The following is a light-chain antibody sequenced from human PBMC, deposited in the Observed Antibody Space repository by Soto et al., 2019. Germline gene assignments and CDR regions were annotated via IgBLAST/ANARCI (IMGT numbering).Light chain of an antibody. V-gene: IGLV2-14*01. CDR3: SSFTSSNTWV. J-gene: IGLJ3*02. Sequence: HSALTQPASVSGSPGQSITISCTGTSSDVGGYNYVSWYQQHPGKAPKLMIYEVSNRPSGVSNRFSGSKSGNTASLTISGLQAEDEADYYCSSFTSSNTWVFGGGTKLTVL. CDR2: EVS. CDR1: SSDVGGYNY.